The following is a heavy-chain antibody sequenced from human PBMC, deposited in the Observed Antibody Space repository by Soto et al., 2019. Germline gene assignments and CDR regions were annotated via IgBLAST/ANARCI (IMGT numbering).Heavy chain of an antibody. V-gene: IGHV3-23*01. CDR3: SKAPQYSSGWSAEYFQH. Sequence: GGSLRLSCAASGFTFSSYAMSWVRQAPGKGLEWVSAISGSGGSTYYADSVKGRFTISRDNSKNTLYLQMNSLRAEDTAVYYCSKAPQYSSGWSAEYFQHWGQGTLVTVSS. CDR2: ISGSGGST. J-gene: IGHJ1*01. D-gene: IGHD6-19*01. CDR1: GFTFSSYA.